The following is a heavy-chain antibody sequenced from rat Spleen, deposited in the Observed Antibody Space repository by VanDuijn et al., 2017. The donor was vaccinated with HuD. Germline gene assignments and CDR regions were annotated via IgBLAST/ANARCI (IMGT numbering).Heavy chain of an antibody. Sequence: EVQLVESGGGLVQPGRSLKLSCAASGFTFNRYYMVWVRQAPTKGLEWVATISTGGGNTYYRDSVKGRFTISRDNAKNTLYLQMDSLRSEDSATYYCARHGGYSLDYWGQGVMVTVSS. CDR1: GFTFNRYY. CDR3: ARHGGYSLDY. CDR2: ISTGGGNT. V-gene: IGHV5-25*01. J-gene: IGHJ2*01. D-gene: IGHD1-11*01.